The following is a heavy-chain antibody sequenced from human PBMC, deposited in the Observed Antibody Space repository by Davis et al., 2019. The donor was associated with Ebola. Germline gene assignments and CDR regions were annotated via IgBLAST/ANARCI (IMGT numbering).Heavy chain of an antibody. D-gene: IGHD3-16*01. Sequence: GGSLRLSCAASGFTFSSYWMHWVRQAPGKGLEWVSSISSSSSYIYYADSVKGRFTISRDNSKNTLYLQMNSLRVEDTAVYYCARDLSWAGYFDDWGQGTLVTVSS. CDR2: ISSSSSYI. CDR3: ARDLSWAGYFDD. J-gene: IGHJ4*02. V-gene: IGHV3-21*01. CDR1: GFTFSSYW.